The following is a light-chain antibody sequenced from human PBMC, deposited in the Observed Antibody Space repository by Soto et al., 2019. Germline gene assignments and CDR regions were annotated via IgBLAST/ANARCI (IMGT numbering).Light chain of an antibody. Sequence: EIVLTQSPATLSLSPGERATLSCRASQSVSSYLAWYQQKPGQAPRLLIYDASNRATGIPARFSGSGSGEYFTLTSDSHEPEDLAYYSCQQRSNSRLTFGGGTQVEIK. CDR3: QQRSNSRLT. CDR2: DAS. V-gene: IGKV3-11*01. CDR1: QSVSSY. J-gene: IGKJ4*01.